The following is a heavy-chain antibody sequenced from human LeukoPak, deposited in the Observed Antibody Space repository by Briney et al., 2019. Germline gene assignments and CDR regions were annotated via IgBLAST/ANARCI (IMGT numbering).Heavy chain of an antibody. CDR1: GGPFSVHY. J-gene: IGHJ4*02. Sequence: SDTLSHTHAVYGGPFSVHYWIWIPHPPGKGREWIGKINHSGRTNYNPSLKSRVTISVYTSTNQFSLKLSAVTAADTAVYYCARGWGELLGGRMYFDYWGQGTLVTVSS. D-gene: IGHD1-26*01. V-gene: IGHV4-34*01. CDR2: INHSGRT. CDR3: ARGWGELLGGRMYFDY.